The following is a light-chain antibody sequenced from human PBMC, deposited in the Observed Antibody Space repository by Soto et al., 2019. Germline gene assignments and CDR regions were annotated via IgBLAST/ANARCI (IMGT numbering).Light chain of an antibody. Sequence: EIVLTQSPATLSLSPGERATLSCRASQSVSGYLAWYQQKPGQAPRLLIYDASNRATGIPARFSGSGSGTDCTLTIRSLEPEDFAVYYWHQRSNWPSTFGGGTKVEIK. CDR1: QSVSGY. V-gene: IGKV3-11*01. J-gene: IGKJ4*01. CDR3: HQRSNWPST. CDR2: DAS.